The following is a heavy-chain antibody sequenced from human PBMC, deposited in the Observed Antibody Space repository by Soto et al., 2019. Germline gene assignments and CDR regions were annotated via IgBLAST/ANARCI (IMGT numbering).Heavy chain of an antibody. CDR2: NSAHNGNT. J-gene: IGHJ4*02. Sequence: QVHLVQSGAEVKKPGASVKVSCKGSGYIFTTYGITWVRQAPGQGLEWMGWNSAHNGNTNYAQKLQGRVTVTRDTSTSTAYMELRNLRSDDTAVYYCARGRYGDYWGQGALVTVSS. CDR1: GYIFTTYG. CDR3: ARGRYGDY. V-gene: IGHV1-18*01. D-gene: IGHD1-1*01.